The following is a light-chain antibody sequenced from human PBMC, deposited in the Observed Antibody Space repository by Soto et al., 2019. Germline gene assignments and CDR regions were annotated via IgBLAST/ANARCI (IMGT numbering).Light chain of an antibody. CDR3: QQYGSSPLT. J-gene: IGKJ4*01. Sequence: EIVLTQSPATLSLSPGERATLSCRASQYITIYLAWYQQKPGQAPRLLIYDASNRATGIPDRFSGSGSGTDFTLTISRLEPEDFAVYYCQQYGSSPLTFGGGTKVDIK. CDR1: QYITIY. CDR2: DAS. V-gene: IGKV3-20*01.